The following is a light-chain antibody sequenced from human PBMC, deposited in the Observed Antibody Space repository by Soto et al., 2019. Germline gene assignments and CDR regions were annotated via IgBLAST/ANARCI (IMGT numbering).Light chain of an antibody. CDR3: NSYTSSSTYV. J-gene: IGLJ1*01. CDR2: EVS. V-gene: IGLV2-18*02. Sequence: QSVLTQPPSVSGSPGQSVAISCTGTSSVVGSFNRVSWYQQPPGTAPKLLIYEVSSRPSGVPDRFSGSKSGNTASLTISGLQADDDADYYCNSYTSSSTYVFGTGTKVTVL. CDR1: SSVVGSFNR.